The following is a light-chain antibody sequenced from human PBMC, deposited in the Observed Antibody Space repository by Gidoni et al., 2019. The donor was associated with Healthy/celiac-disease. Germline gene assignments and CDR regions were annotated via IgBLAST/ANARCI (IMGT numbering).Light chain of an antibody. J-gene: IGLJ1*01. V-gene: IGLV3-1*01. Sequence: SYELTQPPSVSVSPGQTASITCSGAKLGDKYACWYQQKQGQSPVLVIYQDSKRPSGIPERFSGSNSGNTATLTISGTQAMDEADDYCQAWDSSTYVFGTGTKVTVL. CDR3: QAWDSSTYV. CDR1: KLGDKY. CDR2: QDS.